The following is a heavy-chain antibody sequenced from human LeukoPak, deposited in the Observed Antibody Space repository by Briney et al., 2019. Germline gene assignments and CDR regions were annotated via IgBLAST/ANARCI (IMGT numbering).Heavy chain of an antibody. CDR2: IYYSGST. CDR1: GGSISSGDYY. D-gene: IGHD5-12*01. Sequence: PSQTLSLTCTVSGGSISSGDYYWSWIRQPPGKGLEWIGYIYYSGSTYYNPSLKSRVTISVDTSKNQFSLKLSSVTAVDTAVYYCARVVVATILTHFDYWGQGTLVTVSS. V-gene: IGHV4-30-4*01. CDR3: ARVVVATILTHFDY. J-gene: IGHJ4*02.